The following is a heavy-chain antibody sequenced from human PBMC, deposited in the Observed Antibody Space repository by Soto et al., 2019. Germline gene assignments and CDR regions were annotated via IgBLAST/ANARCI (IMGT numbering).Heavy chain of an antibody. CDR2: TWFDGGSK. D-gene: IGHD3-3*01. J-gene: IGHJ4*02. V-gene: IGHV3-33*01. Sequence: GGSLRLSCAASGFTFTNYGMHWVRHAPGRGLEWVAFTWFDGGSKYYADSVKGRFTISIDNSKHTLYLQMNSLRAEDTALYYCARAPIFGAVIGPSDHWGQGTLVTVYS. CDR3: ARAPIFGAVIGPSDH. CDR1: GFTFTNYG.